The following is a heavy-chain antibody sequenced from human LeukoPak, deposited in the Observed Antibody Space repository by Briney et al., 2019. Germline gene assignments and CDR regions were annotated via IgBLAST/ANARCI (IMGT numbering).Heavy chain of an antibody. CDR1: GGSISSGDYY. CDR2: IHYGGST. Sequence: SQTLSLTCSVPGGSISSGDYYWSWIRQHPGKGLEWIGYIHYGGSTYYNPSLKSRVSISVSTSKNRFSLQLSSVTAADTAVYYCARVIGYDQLDYWGQGTLVTVSS. CDR3: ARVIGYDQLDY. J-gene: IGHJ4*02. D-gene: IGHD5-12*01. V-gene: IGHV4-31*03.